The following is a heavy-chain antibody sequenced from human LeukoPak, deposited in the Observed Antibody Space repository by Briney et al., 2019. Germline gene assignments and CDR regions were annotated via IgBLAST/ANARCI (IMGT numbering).Heavy chain of an antibody. CDR3: SRGLDSRKLGY. D-gene: IGHD3-22*01. Sequence: SETLSLTCTVSGASFSSGDQYWNWIRQSPGKGLEWIGSILPSGTLYNNPPLESRVTMSMDTSKNQFSLNLNSVTAADTAVYFCSRGLDSRKLGYWGQGTLVTVSS. J-gene: IGHJ4*02. CDR1: GASFSSGDQY. CDR2: ILPSGTL. V-gene: IGHV4-31*03.